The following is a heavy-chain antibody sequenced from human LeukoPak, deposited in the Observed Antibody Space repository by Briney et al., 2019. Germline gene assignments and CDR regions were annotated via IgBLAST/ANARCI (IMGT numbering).Heavy chain of an antibody. CDR2: INPHNGDT. Sequence: ASVKVSCKASGYTFIAYYLHWVRQPPGQGLEWMGWINPHNGDTNYAQKFQGRVTMTRDKSFTTAYMELSRLKSDGTAVYYCATVRDIVVGGGPYYFDYWGQGTLVTVSS. V-gene: IGHV1-2*02. D-gene: IGHD2-15*01. J-gene: IGHJ4*02. CDR1: GYTFIAYY. CDR3: ATVRDIVVGGGPYYFDY.